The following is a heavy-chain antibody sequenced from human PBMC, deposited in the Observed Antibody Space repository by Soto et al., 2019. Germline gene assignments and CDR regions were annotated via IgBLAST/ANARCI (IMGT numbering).Heavy chain of an antibody. CDR1: GGSISSSSYY. V-gene: IGHV4-39*01. J-gene: IGHJ6*02. CDR3: ARTSVVIAGMDV. Sequence: QLQLQESGPGXVKPXETLSLTCTVSGGSISSSSYYWGWIRQPPGKGLEWIGSIYYSGSTYYNPSLKSRVTISVDTSKNQFSLKLSSVTAADTAVYYCARTSVVIAGMDVWGQGTTVTVSS. CDR2: IYYSGST. D-gene: IGHD2-15*01.